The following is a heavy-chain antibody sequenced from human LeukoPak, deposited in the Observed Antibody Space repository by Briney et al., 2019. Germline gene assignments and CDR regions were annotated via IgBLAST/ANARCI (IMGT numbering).Heavy chain of an antibody. J-gene: IGHJ4*02. D-gene: IGHD6-19*01. CDR1: GYTFTSYY. CDR2: INPSGGST. Sequence: ASVKVSCKASGYTFTSYYMHWVRQAPGQGLEWMGIINPSGGSTSYAQKFQGRVTMTRDTSISTAYMELSRLRSDDTAVYYCARDGGERAVAGTNYWGQGTLVTVSS. CDR3: ARDGGERAVAGTNY. V-gene: IGHV1-46*01.